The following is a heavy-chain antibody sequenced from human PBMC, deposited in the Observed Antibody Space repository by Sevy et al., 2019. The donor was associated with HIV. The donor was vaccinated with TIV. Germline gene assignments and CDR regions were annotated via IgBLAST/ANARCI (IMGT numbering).Heavy chain of an antibody. V-gene: IGHV3-23*01. D-gene: IGHD5-18*01. J-gene: IGHJ4*02. CDR2: ISGSAHRT. CDR1: GFTFSNYA. CDR3: VKEVSEYSYSDY. Sequence: GGSLRLSCAASGFTFSNYAMSWVRQTPGKGLDGVSAISGSAHRTYYTDSVKGRFTISRDNSKNMLFLQMNSLRAEDTAVYYGVKEVSEYSYSDYWGQGTLVTVSS.